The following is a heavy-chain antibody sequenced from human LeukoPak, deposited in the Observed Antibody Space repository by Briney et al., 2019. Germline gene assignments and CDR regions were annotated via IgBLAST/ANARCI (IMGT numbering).Heavy chain of an antibody. J-gene: IGHJ6*02. CDR3: ARDRITIFEVVGAYYYYYYGMDV. Sequence: ASVKVSCKASGYTFTSYYMHWVRQAPGQGLEWMGIINLSGGSTSYAKKFQGRVTMTRDTSTSTVYMELSSLRSEDTAVYYCARDRITIFEVVGAYYYYYYGMDVWGQGTTVTVSS. V-gene: IGHV1-46*01. CDR1: GYTFTSYY. CDR2: INLSGGST. D-gene: IGHD3-3*01.